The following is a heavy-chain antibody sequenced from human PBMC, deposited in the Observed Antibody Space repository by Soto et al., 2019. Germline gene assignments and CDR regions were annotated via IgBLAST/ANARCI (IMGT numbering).Heavy chain of an antibody. Sequence: EVQLLESGGGLVQPGGSLRLSCVASGFTLSTDAMSWVRQAPGKGLEWVSAISGRGGSTYSTESVRGRFTISRDTSKNTVYLEMNSLTAEDTAIYYCARGGPSSGLFDNWGQGTLVAVSS. J-gene: IGHJ4*02. CDR1: GFTLSTDA. CDR2: ISGRGGST. V-gene: IGHV3-23*01. D-gene: IGHD6-19*01. CDR3: ARGGPSSGLFDN.